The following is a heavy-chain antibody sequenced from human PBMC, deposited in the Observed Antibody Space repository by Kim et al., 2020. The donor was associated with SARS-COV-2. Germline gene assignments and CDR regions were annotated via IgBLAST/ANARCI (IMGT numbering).Heavy chain of an antibody. V-gene: IGHV3-33*06. D-gene: IGHD5-12*01. Sequence: GGSLRLSCAASGFTFSSYGMHWVRQAPGKGLEWVAVIWYDGSNKYYADSVKGRFTISRDNSKNTLYLQMNSLRAEDTAVYYCAKSSPGATIDYYYYGMDVWGQGTTVTVSS. CDR2: IWYDGSNK. CDR3: AKSSPGATIDYYYYGMDV. J-gene: IGHJ6*02. CDR1: GFTFSSYG.